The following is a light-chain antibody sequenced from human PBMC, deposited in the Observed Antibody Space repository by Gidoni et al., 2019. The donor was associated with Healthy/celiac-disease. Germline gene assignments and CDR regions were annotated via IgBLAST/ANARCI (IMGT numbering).Light chain of an antibody. CDR2: AAS. CDR3: QQSYSTPFT. CDR1: QSISSN. J-gene: IGKJ3*01. V-gene: IGKV1-39*01. Sequence: DIQMTQPPSPLSESVGDRVTKTCRASQSISSNLTWYQQKPGKAPKLLIYAASSLQSRVTFRFSGSGSGTDFTLTISRLQPEDFATYYCQQSYSTPFTFGPGTKVDIK.